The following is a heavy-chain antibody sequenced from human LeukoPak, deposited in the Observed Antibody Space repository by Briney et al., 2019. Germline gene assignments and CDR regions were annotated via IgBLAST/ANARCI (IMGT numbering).Heavy chain of an antibody. D-gene: IGHD6-13*01. CDR3: VRGGYSSIWS. J-gene: IGHJ4*02. CDR2: TYYRSKCYN. V-gene: IGHV6-1*01. Sequence: SQTLSLTCAISGDSVSSNSAAWHWIRQSPSRGLEWLGRTYYRSKCYNDYAVSVKSRITINPDTSKNQFSLQLNSVSPEDTAVYYCVRGGYSSIWSWGQGTLVTVSS. CDR1: GDSVSSNSAA.